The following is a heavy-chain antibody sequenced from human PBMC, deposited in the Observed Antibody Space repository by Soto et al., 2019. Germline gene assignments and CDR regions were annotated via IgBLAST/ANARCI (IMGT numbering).Heavy chain of an antibody. CDR3: ARDTSCWSLKGLDA. V-gene: IGHV1-46*01. CDR1: GSAITRYY. J-gene: IGHJ6*02. D-gene: IGHD6-19*01. CDR2: INPGGGSA. Sequence: QVDLVQSGAEVKKPGASVTISCKASGSAITRYYIHWVRQAPGRGLEWMGIINPGGGSASYAQKFQDRVTIDKDTSKGTVYMDLRSLRTEDTSVYYGARDTSCWSLKGLDAWGQGTTVNFSS.